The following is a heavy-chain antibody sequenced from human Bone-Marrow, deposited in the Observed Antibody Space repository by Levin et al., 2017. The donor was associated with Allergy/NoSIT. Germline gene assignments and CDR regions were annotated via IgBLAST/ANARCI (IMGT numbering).Heavy chain of an antibody. CDR1: GFSFRTYS. D-gene: IGHD3-10*01. Sequence: PGGSLRLSCVVSGFSFRTYSMNWLRQAPGKGLEWVSYISAASNPIYYADSVRGRFSISRDSSKNSVFFQMTSLTVDDTAVYYCARGVWSGKREYFQNWGQGTLVTVSS. V-gene: IGHV3-48*01. CDR3: ARGVWSGKREYFQN. J-gene: IGHJ1*01. CDR2: ISAASNPI.